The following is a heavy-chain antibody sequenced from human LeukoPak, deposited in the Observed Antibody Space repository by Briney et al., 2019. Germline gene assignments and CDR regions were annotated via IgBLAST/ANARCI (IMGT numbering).Heavy chain of an antibody. Sequence: PGGSLRLSCAASGFTFSSYSMNWVRQAPGKGLEWVSSISSSSSYLYYADSVKGRFTISRDNSKETLYLQVSSLRPEDTAVYYCAREMPVVTADYYFDYWGQGALVTVSS. CDR3: AREMPVVTADYYFDY. CDR2: ISSSSSYL. CDR1: GFTFSSYS. V-gene: IGHV3-21*01. J-gene: IGHJ4*02. D-gene: IGHD4-23*01.